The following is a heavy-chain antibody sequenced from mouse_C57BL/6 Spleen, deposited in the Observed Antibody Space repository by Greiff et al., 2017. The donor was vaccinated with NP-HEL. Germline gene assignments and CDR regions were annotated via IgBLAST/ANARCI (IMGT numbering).Heavy chain of an antibody. CDR1: GYSFTGYY. CDR2: INPSTGGT. V-gene: IGHV1-42*01. J-gene: IGHJ3*01. Sequence: EVQLQQSGPELVKPGASVKISCKASGYSFTGYYMNWVKQSPEKSLEWIGEINPSTGGTTYNQKFKAKATLTVDKSSSTAYMQLKSLTSEDSAVYYCATYSGVAWFAYWGQGTLVTVSA. CDR3: ATYSGVAWFAY. D-gene: IGHD2-10*01.